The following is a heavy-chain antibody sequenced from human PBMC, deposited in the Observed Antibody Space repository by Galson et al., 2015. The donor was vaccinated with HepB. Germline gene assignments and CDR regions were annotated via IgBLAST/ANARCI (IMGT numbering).Heavy chain of an antibody. CDR3: ARDQCTGGVYYVVSILDY. J-gene: IGHJ4*02. CDR1: GFTFSSYS. V-gene: IGHV3-48*01. D-gene: IGHD2-8*02. Sequence: SLRLSCAASGFTFSSYSMNWVRQAPGKGLEWVSYISSSSNPIYYADSVKGRFTISRDNAKNSLYLQMNSLRAEDTAVYYCARDQCTGGVYYVVSILDYWGQGTLVTVSS. CDR2: ISSSSNPI.